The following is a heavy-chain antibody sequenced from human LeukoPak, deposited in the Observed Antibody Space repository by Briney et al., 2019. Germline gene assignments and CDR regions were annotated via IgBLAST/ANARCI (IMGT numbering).Heavy chain of an antibody. CDR2: IKVTSEWT. CDR3: VREPPESYYFDH. Sequence: ASVKVSCKTSGYIFTNHYIHWVRQAPGQGLEWMEIIKVTSEWTSYTQNFQGRVTVTRDMSTSTVYMELSSLRSEDTAVYYCVREPPESYYFDHWGQGTLVTVSS. CDR1: GYIFTNHY. D-gene: IGHD3/OR15-3a*01. V-gene: IGHV1-46*01. J-gene: IGHJ4*02.